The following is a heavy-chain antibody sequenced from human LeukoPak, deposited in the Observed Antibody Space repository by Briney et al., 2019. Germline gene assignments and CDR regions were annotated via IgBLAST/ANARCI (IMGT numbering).Heavy chain of an antibody. CDR1: GFTFSSYS. CDR3: ARVRLSGIAVAGPFDY. D-gene: IGHD6-19*01. CDR2: ISSSSSYI. Sequence: PGGSLRLSCAASGFTFSSYSMNWVRQAPGKGLEWVSSISSSSSYIYYADSVKGRFTISRDNAKNSLYLQMNSLRAEDTAVYYCARVRLSGIAVAGPFDYWGQGTLVTVA. V-gene: IGHV3-21*01. J-gene: IGHJ4*02.